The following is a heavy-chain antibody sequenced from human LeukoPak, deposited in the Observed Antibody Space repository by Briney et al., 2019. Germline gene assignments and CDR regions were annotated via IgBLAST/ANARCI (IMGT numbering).Heavy chain of an antibody. CDR3: ARGLAGVADY. V-gene: IGHV1-8*01. CDR2: MNPNSGNT. J-gene: IGHJ4*02. CDR1: GYTFTSYD. D-gene: IGHD1-26*01. Sequence: ASVKVSFKASGYTFTSYDINWVGLAGGQGVEWMGWMNPNSGNTGYAQKFQSRVTMTRNTSISTAYMELSSLRSEDTAVYYCARGLAGVADYWGQGTLVTVSS.